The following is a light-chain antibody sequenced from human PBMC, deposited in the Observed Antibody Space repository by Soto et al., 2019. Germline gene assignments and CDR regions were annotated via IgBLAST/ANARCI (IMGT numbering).Light chain of an antibody. CDR1: QSISSW. V-gene: IGKV1-5*03. J-gene: IGKJ1*01. CDR2: KAS. CDR3: QQYNSYSRT. Sequence: DIQLTQAPSTLSASVVDRVTITCRASQSISSWLAWYQQKPGKAPKLLIYKASSLESGVPSRFSGRGAGTEFTLTISSLQPGDFATYYCQQYNSYSRTFGQGTKVDIK.